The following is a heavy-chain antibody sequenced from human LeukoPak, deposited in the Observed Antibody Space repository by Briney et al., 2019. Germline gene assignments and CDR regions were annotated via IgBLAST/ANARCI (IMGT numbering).Heavy chain of an antibody. J-gene: IGHJ4*02. V-gene: IGHV3-23*01. Sequence: GGSLRLSCAASGFTFKTYAMNWVRQVPGKGPEWVSSMSGSGSSTDYADSVKGRFTISRDNSKNTLYLQMNSLRAEDTAVYYCASTVTTDAPFDYWGQGTLVTVSS. CDR2: MSGSGSST. CDR1: GFTFKTYA. D-gene: IGHD4-17*01. CDR3: ASTVTTDAPFDY.